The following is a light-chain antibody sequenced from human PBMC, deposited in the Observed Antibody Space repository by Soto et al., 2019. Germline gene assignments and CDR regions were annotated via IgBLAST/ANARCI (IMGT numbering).Light chain of an antibody. J-gene: IGKJ1*01. CDR3: QQYNSRRT. Sequence: DIPMTQSSSTLSASVGDRVTITCRASQDINNWLAWYQQKPGNAPKFLIYDASSLQSGVSSRFSGSGSGREFTLTISSLQPDDFGTYYCQQYNSRRTFGQGTKVEIK. V-gene: IGKV1-5*01. CDR1: QDINNW. CDR2: DAS.